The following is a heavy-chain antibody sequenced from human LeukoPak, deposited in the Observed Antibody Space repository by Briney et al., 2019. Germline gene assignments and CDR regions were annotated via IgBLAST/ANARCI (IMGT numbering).Heavy chain of an antibody. D-gene: IGHD3-10*01. Sequence: GGSLRLSCAASGFTFSSYAMHWVRQAPGKGLEWVAVISYDGSNKYYADSVKGRFTISRDNSKNTLYLQMNSLRAEDTAVYYCAKGVSVVVLGGQGTLVTVSS. J-gene: IGHJ4*02. CDR3: AKGVSVVVL. CDR1: GFTFSSYA. V-gene: IGHV3-30*04. CDR2: ISYDGSNK.